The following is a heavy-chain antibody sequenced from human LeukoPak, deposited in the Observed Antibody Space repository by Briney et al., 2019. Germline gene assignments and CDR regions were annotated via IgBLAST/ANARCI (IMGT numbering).Heavy chain of an antibody. J-gene: IGHJ5*02. Sequence: SETLSLTCTVSSGFISDYYWSWIRQPAGKGLEWIGRIYSSGGADYNPSLKSRVTMSADTSKNQLSLKLSSVTAADTAVYYCARPYYYDSRIDPWGQGILVTVSS. CDR2: IYSSGGA. V-gene: IGHV4-4*07. CDR1: SGFISDYY. D-gene: IGHD3-22*01. CDR3: ARPYYYDSRIDP.